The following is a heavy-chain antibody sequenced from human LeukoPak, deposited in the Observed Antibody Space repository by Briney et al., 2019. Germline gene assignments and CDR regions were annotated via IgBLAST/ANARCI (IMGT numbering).Heavy chain of an antibody. D-gene: IGHD6-13*01. J-gene: IGHJ6*03. Sequence: PGGXLRLSXAXSEFTFVRYAMNWVRQAPGKGLEWVSYISSSSFKIGYADSVKGRFTISRDNSKNSLYLQMDSLRVEDTAVYYCVRDPSYGSSWYYYMDVWGKGTTVTVSS. CDR2: ISSSSFKI. CDR3: VRDPSYGSSWYYYMDV. CDR1: EFTFVRYA. V-gene: IGHV3-48*04.